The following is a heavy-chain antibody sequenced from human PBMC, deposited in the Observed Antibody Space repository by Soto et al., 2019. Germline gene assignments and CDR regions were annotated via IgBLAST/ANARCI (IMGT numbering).Heavy chain of an antibody. CDR1: GFTFSSAW. D-gene: IGHD2-2*02. V-gene: IGHV3-74*01. J-gene: IGHJ4*02. CDR2: ISSDGSST. CDR3: AREYTTSRYFDY. Sequence: EVQLVESGGGLVQPGGSLRLSCAASGFTFSSAWMHWVRHTPGKGLMWVSRISSDGSSTTYGDSVKGRFTISRDNAKNTLYLQMNSLRAEDTSIYYCAREYTTSRYFDYWGLGTLVTVSS.